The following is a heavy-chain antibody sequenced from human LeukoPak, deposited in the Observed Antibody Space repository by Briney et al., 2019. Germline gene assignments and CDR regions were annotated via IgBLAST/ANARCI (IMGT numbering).Heavy chain of an antibody. J-gene: IGHJ4*02. CDR1: GGSISSGGHY. CDR3: AREDPDRKIDY. D-gene: IGHD1-14*01. Sequence: SETLSLTCIVSGGSISSGGHYWGWIRQPPGKGLEWIGSIYYSGSTYYNPSLNSRVTIFIDMSKNQFSLKLSSVTAADTAVYYCAREDPDRKIDYWGQGTLVTVSS. V-gene: IGHV4-39*07. CDR2: IYYSGST.